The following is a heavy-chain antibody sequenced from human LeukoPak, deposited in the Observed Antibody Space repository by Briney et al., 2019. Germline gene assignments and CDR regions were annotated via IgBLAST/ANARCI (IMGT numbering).Heavy chain of an antibody. CDR3: AKGRPTRYSSSWQEYFQH. Sequence: GGSLRLSCAASGFTFSSYGMHWVRQAPGKGLEWVAFIRYDGSNKYYADSVKGRFTISRDNSKNTLYLQMNSLRAEDTAVYYCAKGRPTRYSSSWQEYFQHWGQGTLVTASS. CDR2: IRYDGSNK. J-gene: IGHJ1*01. D-gene: IGHD6-13*01. CDR1: GFTFSSYG. V-gene: IGHV3-30*02.